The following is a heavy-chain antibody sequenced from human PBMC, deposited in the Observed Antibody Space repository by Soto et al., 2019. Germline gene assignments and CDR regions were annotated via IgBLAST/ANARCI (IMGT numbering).Heavy chain of an antibody. CDR3: ARDEQQLGNAFDI. Sequence: GASVKVSCKASGYTFTSYAMHWVRQAPGQRLEWMGWINAGNGNTKYSQKFQGRVTITRDTSASTAYMELSSLRSEDTAVHYCARDEQQLGNAFDIWGQGTMVTVSS. CDR1: GYTFTSYA. CDR2: INAGNGNT. V-gene: IGHV1-3*01. D-gene: IGHD6-13*01. J-gene: IGHJ3*02.